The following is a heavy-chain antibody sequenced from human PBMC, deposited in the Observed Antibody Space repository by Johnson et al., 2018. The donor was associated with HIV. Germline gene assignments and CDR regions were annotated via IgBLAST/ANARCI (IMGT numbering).Heavy chain of an antibody. CDR3: AKDSNRWELLQDAFDI. CDR2: IRYDGSNK. Sequence: VLLVESGGGVVQPGRSLRLYCAASGFTFSTYGMHWVRQSPGKGLEWMTLIRYDGSNKYYADSVKGRFTISRDDSKNTLYLQMNSLRAEDTAVYYCAKDSNRWELLQDAFDIWGQGTMVTVSS. D-gene: IGHD1-26*01. CDR1: GFTFSTYG. J-gene: IGHJ3*02. V-gene: IGHV3-33*06.